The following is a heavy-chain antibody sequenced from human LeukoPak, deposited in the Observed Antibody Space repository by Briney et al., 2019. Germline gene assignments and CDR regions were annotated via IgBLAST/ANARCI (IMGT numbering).Heavy chain of an antibody. J-gene: IGHJ4*02. CDR1: GGSISSSNW. V-gene: IGHV4-4*02. D-gene: IGHD3-22*01. CDR2: IYHSGST. CDR3: ARDPRLFHYDSSDGDDY. Sequence: PSGTLSLTCAVSGGSISSSNWWSWVRQPPGKGLEWIGEIYHSGSTNYNPSLKSRVTISVDKSKNQFSLKLSSVTAADTAVYYCARDPRLFHYDSSDGDDYWGQGTLVTVSS.